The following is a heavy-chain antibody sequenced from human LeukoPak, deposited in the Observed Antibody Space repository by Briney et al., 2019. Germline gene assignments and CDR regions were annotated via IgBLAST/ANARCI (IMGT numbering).Heavy chain of an antibody. D-gene: IGHD6-13*01. CDR3: ARARVGSSWYSFRFDP. J-gene: IGHJ5*02. CDR2: ISAYNGNT. Sequence: GASVKVSCKASGYTFTSYGISWVRQAPGQGLEWMGWISAYNGNTNYAQKLQGRVTMTTDTSTSTAYMELRSLRSDDTAVYYCARARVGSSWYSFRFDPWGQGTLVTVSS. CDR1: GYTFTSYG. V-gene: IGHV1-18*01.